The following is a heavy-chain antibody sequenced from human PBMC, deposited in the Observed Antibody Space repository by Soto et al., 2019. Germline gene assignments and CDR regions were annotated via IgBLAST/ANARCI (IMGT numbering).Heavy chain of an antibody. V-gene: IGHV4-39*01. Sequence: QLQLQESGPGLVEPSETLSLTCTVSGGSMSSSSYYWGWIRQPPGKGLEWIGSVYYSGTTYYNPSLQRRVTTSVDTSKTEFSLTLSSVTAADTAVYYCARQWHSGNYPDYFDYWGQGTLVTVSS. J-gene: IGHJ4*02. CDR3: ARQWHSGNYPDYFDY. D-gene: IGHD1-26*01. CDR1: GGSMSSSSYY. CDR2: VYYSGTT.